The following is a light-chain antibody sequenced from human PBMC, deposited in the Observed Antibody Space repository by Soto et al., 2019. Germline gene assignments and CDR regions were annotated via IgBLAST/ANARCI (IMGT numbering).Light chain of an antibody. J-gene: IGKJ1*01. CDR3: QQYGSSPWT. CDR2: GAS. V-gene: IGKV3-20*01. Sequence: EIVLTQSPGTLSLSPGERATLSCRASQSVSSSYLAWYQRKPGQAPRLLIYGASSRATGIPDRFSGSCSGTDFTLTISSLEPADFAVYYCQQYGSSPWTFGQGTKVEIK. CDR1: QSVSSSY.